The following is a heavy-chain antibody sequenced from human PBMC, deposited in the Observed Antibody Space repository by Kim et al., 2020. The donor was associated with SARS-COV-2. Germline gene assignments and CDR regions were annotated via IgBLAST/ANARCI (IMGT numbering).Heavy chain of an antibody. CDR2: T. V-gene: IGHV3-11*05. Sequence: TNYADSVKGRFIVSRDNTKNSLYLQMNNLRAEDTAVYYCAKDGYDFHYFDSWGQGTLVTVSS. D-gene: IGHD5-12*01. J-gene: IGHJ4*02. CDR3: AKDGYDFHYFDS.